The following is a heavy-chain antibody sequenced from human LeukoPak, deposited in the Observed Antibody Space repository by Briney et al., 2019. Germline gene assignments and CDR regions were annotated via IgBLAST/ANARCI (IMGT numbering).Heavy chain of an antibody. CDR2: IQYDGGNK. Sequence: GGSLRLSCAASGFTFSGNGMHWLRQAPGKGLEWVAFIQYDGGNKFYADSVRGRFTISRDNSKNTLFLQMNSLRAEDTAVYYCAREMVSTVTSFDYWGQGTLVTVSS. CDR3: AREMVSTVTSFDY. J-gene: IGHJ4*02. V-gene: IGHV3-30*02. D-gene: IGHD4-17*01. CDR1: GFTFSGNG.